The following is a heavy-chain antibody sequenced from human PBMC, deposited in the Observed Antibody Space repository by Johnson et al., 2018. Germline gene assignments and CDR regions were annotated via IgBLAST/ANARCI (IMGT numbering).Heavy chain of an antibody. CDR3: AKAVEMATIRGRFDY. D-gene: IGHD5-24*01. Sequence: VQLVETGGGLVQPGGSLRLCCAASGFTFDDYAMHWVRQAPGKGLEWVPGMSWNSGSIGYADSVTGRFTISSDNAKNSLYLQMNSLRAEDTALYYCAKAVEMATIRGRFDYLGQGTLVTVSS. CDR2: MSWNSGSI. V-gene: IGHV3-9*01. CDR1: GFTFDDYA. J-gene: IGHJ4*02.